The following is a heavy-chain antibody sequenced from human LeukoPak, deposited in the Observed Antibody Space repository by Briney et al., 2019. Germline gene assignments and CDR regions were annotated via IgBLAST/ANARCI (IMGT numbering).Heavy chain of an antibody. V-gene: IGHV3-48*02. CDR3: AREWGELMVYAQYGRNEGTFDY. CDR1: GFTFSSYA. J-gene: IGHJ4*02. CDR2: ISSSSSTI. D-gene: IGHD2-8*01. Sequence: TGGSLRLSCAASGFTFSSYAMSWVRQAPGKGLEWVSYISSSSSTIYYADSVKGRFTISRDNAKNSLYLQMNSLRDEDTAVYFCAREWGELMVYAQYGRNEGTFDYWGQGTLVTVSS.